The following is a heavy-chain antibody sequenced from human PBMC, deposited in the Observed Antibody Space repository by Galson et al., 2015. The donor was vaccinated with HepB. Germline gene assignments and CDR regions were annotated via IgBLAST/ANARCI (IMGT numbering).Heavy chain of an antibody. CDR3: ARVGYGSGSFYSHY. Sequence: SLRLSCAASGFTFSSYGMNWVRQAPGKGLEWVAVIWYDGTNKFYADSVKGRFTISRDNSKNTLYLQMNSLRVEDTAVYYCARVGYGSGSFYSHYWGQGTLVTVSS. J-gene: IGHJ4*02. V-gene: IGHV3-33*01. D-gene: IGHD3-10*01. CDR2: IWYDGTNK. CDR1: GFTFSSYG.